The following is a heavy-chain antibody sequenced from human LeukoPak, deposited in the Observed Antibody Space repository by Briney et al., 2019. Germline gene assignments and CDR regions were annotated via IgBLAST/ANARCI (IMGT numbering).Heavy chain of an antibody. D-gene: IGHD3-22*01. CDR3: AKDMSHYDSSNFDY. J-gene: IGHJ4*02. CDR1: GFTFDDYA. V-gene: IGHV3-9*01. CDR2: ISWNSGSI. Sequence: GRSLRLSCAASGFTFDDYAMHWVRQAPGKGLEWVSGISWNSGSIGYADSVKGRFTISRDNAKNSLYLQMDSLRAEDTALYYCAKDMSHYDSSNFDYWGQGTLVTVSS.